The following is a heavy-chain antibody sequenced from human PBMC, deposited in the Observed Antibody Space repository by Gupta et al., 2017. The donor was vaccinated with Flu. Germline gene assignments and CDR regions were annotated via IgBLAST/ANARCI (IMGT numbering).Heavy chain of an antibody. CDR3: ARNSDFDFYCTGGNCYGALKLFDL. CDR2: ISGKGGST. V-gene: IGHV3-23*01. Sequence: EGQLLESGGGLAQPGGSLRLSCPASGFTFIRTSAMSWVRQAPGKGLEWVSDISGKGGSTYDADSVKGRFTISRDNSKSILYLQMHSLRAEDTAVYYCARNSDFDFYCTGGNCYGALKLFDLWGQGTLVIVSS. CDR1: GFTFIRTSA. D-gene: IGHD2-15*01. J-gene: IGHJ4*02.